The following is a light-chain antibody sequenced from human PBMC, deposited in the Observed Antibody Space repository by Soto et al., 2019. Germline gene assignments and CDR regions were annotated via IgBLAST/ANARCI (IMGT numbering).Light chain of an antibody. CDR3: QQYNGYSRT. Sequence: DIQITQSPSTLSASVGDRVTITCRASQSISSWLAWYQQKPGKAPKLLIYKASSLESGVPSRFSGSGSGTEFTLSISSLQPDDFATYYCQQYNGYSRTFGQGTKVDIK. V-gene: IGKV1-5*03. CDR2: KAS. J-gene: IGKJ1*01. CDR1: QSISSW.